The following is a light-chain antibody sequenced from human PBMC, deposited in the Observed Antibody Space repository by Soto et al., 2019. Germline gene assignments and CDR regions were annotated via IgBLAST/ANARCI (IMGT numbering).Light chain of an antibody. CDR2: EVS. CDR1: SSDVGGYNY. V-gene: IGLV2-14*01. J-gene: IGLJ1*01. Sequence: QSVLTQPASVSGSPGQSITISCTGTSSDVGGYNYVSWYQQHPGKAPKVMIYEVSHRPSGVSNRFSGSKSGNTASLTNSGLQAEDEADYYCISYTSSSLYVFGTGTKVTVL. CDR3: ISYTSSSLYV.